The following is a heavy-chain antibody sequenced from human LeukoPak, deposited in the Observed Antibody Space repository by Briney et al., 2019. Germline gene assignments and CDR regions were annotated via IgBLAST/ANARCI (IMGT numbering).Heavy chain of an antibody. Sequence: PGGSLRLSCAASGFTFSTYWMSWVRQAPGKGLAWVASIKQDGSEKYYEDSVKGRFTISRDSAKNSLYLQMDSLRAEDTAVYYCARDRLWLNYWGEGTLVTVSS. CDR1: GFTFSTYW. CDR3: ARDRLWLNY. J-gene: IGHJ4*02. D-gene: IGHD2/OR15-2a*01. V-gene: IGHV3-7*01. CDR2: IKQDGSEK.